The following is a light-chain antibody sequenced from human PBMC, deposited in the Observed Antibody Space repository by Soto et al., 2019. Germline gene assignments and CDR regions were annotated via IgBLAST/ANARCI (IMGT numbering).Light chain of an antibody. V-gene: IGKV3-15*01. CDR2: GAY. CDR1: QSVSSK. CDR3: QQXNNWPPIT. J-gene: IGKJ5*01. Sequence: EIVMTRSPATLSLYPGDRATLSCRGSQSVSSKLAWYQQKPGQAPRLLIYGAYTRATGIPARFSGSGSGTEFTLTISSLQSEDFAVYYCQQXNNWPPITCGQGTRLEIK.